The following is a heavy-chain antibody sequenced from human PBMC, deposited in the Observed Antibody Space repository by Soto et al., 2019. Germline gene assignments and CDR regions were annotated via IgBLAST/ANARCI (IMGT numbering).Heavy chain of an antibody. V-gene: IGHV4-31*03. CDR1: GGSISSGGYY. CDR3: ARESVD. CDR2: IYYSGIT. J-gene: IGHJ4*02. Sequence: QVQLQESGPGLVKPSQTLSLTCTVSGGSISSGGYYWTWIRQHPGKGLEWIGYIYYSGITYYNPSLKSRVTVSVDTSKNQFSLKLSSLTAAVTVVYDCARESVDWGQGTPVSVSS.